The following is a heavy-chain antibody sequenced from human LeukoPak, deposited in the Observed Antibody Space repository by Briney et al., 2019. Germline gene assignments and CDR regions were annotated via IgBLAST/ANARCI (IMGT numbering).Heavy chain of an antibody. V-gene: IGHV1-69*05. CDR3: ARDPTMANNYFDY. Sequence: GASVKVSCKASGGTFSSYAISWVRQAPGQGLEWMGGIIPIFGTANYAQKFQGRVTTTRDMSTSTAYMELSSLRSEDTAVYYCARDPTMANNYFDYWGQGTRVTVSS. J-gene: IGHJ4*02. CDR2: IIPIFGTA. D-gene: IGHD3-10*01. CDR1: GGTFSSYA.